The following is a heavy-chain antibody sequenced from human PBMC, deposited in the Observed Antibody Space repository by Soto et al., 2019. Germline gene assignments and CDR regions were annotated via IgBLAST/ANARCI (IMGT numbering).Heavy chain of an antibody. V-gene: IGHV3-30*03. J-gene: IGHJ4*02. CDR3: ARPYDSKTYFFVPAFDY. CDR1: GFTFSGYG. CDR2: ISYDGRDE. Sequence: SGGSLRLSCAASGFTFSGYGLHWVRQAPGKGLEWLAAISYDGRDEYYADSVKGRFTISRDNSRNTLYLQMDNLRPEDTAVYYCARPYDSKTYFFVPAFDYWGQGTLVTVSS. D-gene: IGHD3-22*01.